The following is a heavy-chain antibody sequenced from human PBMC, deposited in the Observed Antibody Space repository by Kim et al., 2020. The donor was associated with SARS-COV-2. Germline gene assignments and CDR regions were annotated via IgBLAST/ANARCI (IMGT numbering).Heavy chain of an antibody. J-gene: IGHJ6*02. CDR3: AREGAGSSIAARRYYYGMDV. CDR2: IYSGGST. Sequence: GGSLRLSCAASGFTVSSNYMSWVRQAPGKGLEWVSVIYSGGSTYYADSVKGRFTISRDNSKNTLYLQMNSLRAEDTAVYYCAREGAGSSIAARRYYYGMDVWGQGTTVTVSS. D-gene: IGHD6-6*01. V-gene: IGHV3-53*01. CDR1: GFTVSSNY.